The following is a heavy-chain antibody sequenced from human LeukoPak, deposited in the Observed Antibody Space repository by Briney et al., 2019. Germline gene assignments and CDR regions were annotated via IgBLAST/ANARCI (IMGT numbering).Heavy chain of an antibody. J-gene: IGHJ5*02. CDR1: GGSISSYY. V-gene: IGHV4-59*08. D-gene: IGHD4-17*01. CDR2: IYYSGST. Sequence: SETLSLTCTVSGGSISSYYWCWIRQPPGKGLEWIGYIYYSGSTNYNPSLKSRVTISVDTSKNQFSLKLSSVTAADTAVYYCARLRYGPNWFDPWGQGTLVTVSS. CDR3: ARLRYGPNWFDP.